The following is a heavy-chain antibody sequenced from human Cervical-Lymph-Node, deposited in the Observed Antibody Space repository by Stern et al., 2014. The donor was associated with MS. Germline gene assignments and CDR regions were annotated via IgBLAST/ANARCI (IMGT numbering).Heavy chain of an antibody. J-gene: IGHJ6*02. V-gene: IGHV1-18*01. CDR3: AKDGEVYRFWYHSGRVYGMDV. D-gene: IGHD3-10*01. Sequence: QVQLVQSGAEVKKPGASVKVSCKASGYSFTTYGISWVRQAPGKGLEWIGRINTYNGDTKYAQNLQGRVTMTPDTSTSTAHMELRSLRSDDTAVYYCAKDGEVYRFWYHSGRVYGMDVWGQGTTVTVSS. CDR2: INTYNGDT. CDR1: GYSFTTYG.